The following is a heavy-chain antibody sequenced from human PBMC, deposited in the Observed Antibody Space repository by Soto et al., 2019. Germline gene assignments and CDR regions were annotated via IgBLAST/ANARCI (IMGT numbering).Heavy chain of an antibody. J-gene: IGHJ6*02. V-gene: IGHV3-30-3*01. CDR1: GFTFSSYA. Sequence: GGSLRLSCAASGFTFSSYAMHWVRQAPGKGLEWVAVISYDGSNKYYADSVKGRFTISRDNSKNTLYLQMNSLRAEDTAVYYCARDPPTYYYDSSGYCYEIFYYYYGMDVWGQGTTVTVSS. D-gene: IGHD3-22*01. CDR3: ARDPPTYYYDSSGYCYEIFYYYYGMDV. CDR2: ISYDGSNK.